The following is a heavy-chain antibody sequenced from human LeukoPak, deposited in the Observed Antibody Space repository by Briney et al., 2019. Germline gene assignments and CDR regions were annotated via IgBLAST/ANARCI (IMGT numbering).Heavy chain of an antibody. Sequence: GGSLRLSCAASGFTFSSYAMHWVRQAPGKGLEWVAFIRYDGSNKYYADSVKGRFTISRDNSKNTLYLQMNSLRAEDTAVYYCAKDHLGYCSSTSCSPVDYWGQGTLVTVSS. D-gene: IGHD2-2*01. CDR3: AKDHLGYCSSTSCSPVDY. CDR1: GFTFSSYA. CDR2: IRYDGSNK. V-gene: IGHV3-30*02. J-gene: IGHJ4*02.